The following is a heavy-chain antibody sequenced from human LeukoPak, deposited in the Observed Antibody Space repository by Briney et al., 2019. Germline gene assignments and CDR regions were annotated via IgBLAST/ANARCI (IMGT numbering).Heavy chain of an antibody. Sequence: AGTLRLSCAASGFTFSDYYMSWIRQAPGKGLEWVSYISSSGSTIYYADSVKGRFTISRDNAKNSLYLQMNSLRAEDTAVYYCARVGIQLWFDYWGQGTLVTVSS. CDR2: ISSSGSTI. CDR3: ARVGIQLWFDY. CDR1: GFTFSDYY. J-gene: IGHJ5*01. D-gene: IGHD5-18*01. V-gene: IGHV3-11*01.